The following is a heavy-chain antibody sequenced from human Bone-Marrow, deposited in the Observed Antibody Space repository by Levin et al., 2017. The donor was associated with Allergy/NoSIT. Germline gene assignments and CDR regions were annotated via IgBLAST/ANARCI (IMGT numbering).Heavy chain of an antibody. D-gene: IGHD6-19*01. V-gene: IGHV3-30*04. CDR2: ISYDGSNK. CDR1: GFTFSSYA. Sequence: SCAASGFTFSSYAMHWVRQAPGKGLEWVAVISYDGSNKYYADSVKGRFTISRDNSKNTLYLQMNSLRAEDTAVYYCARELPYSSGWYDYWGQGTLVTVSS. CDR3: ARELPYSSGWYDY. J-gene: IGHJ4*02.